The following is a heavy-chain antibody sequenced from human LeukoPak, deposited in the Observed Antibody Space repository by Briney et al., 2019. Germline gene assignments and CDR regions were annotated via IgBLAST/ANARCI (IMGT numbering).Heavy chain of an antibody. Sequence: GGSLRLSCTGSGFTFGDYAMSWVRQAPGRGLEWVGFIRSKAYGGTTEYAASVKGRFTISRDDSKSIDYLQMNSLKTEDTAVYYCTRDHCSGTSCYNAEYFQHWGQGTLVTVSS. CDR3: TRDHCSGTSCYNAEYFQH. CDR2: IRSKAYGGTT. V-gene: IGHV3-49*04. J-gene: IGHJ1*01. CDR1: GFTFGDYA. D-gene: IGHD2-2*02.